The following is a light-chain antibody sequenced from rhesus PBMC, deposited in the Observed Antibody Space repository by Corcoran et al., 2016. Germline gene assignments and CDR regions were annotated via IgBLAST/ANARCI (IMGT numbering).Light chain of an antibody. V-gene: IGKV1-21*01. Sequence: DIQMTQSPSSLSASVGDRVTITCRASQGISIWLAWYQQKPGNAPKLLIYKASTLQSGVPSRFSGSGSCTDFTLTICSLQPEDFATYYCLQYSSSPYSFGQGTKVEIK. J-gene: IGKJ2*01. CDR2: KAS. CDR3: LQYSSSPYS. CDR1: QGISIW.